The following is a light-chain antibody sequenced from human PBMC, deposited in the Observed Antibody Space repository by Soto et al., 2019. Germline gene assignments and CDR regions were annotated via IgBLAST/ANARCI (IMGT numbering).Light chain of an antibody. J-gene: IGKJ4*01. CDR2: GAS. CDR3: QQTYSDIS. V-gene: IGKV1-39*01. CDR1: RTINTY. Sequence: DVRMTQSPSSLSASVGDTITITCRASRTINTYLNWFQQKPGEPPRLLIYGASTLHDGVPSRFSGSASGADFTLTIIVLQPEDFASYHCQQTYSDISFGGGTKVE.